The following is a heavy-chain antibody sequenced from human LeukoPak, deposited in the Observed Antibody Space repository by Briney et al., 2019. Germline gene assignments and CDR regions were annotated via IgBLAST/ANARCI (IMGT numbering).Heavy chain of an antibody. V-gene: IGHV4-39*01. CDR2: VYYSGNT. CDR1: GGSISSRSSY. D-gene: IGHD3-10*01. J-gene: IGHJ4*02. CDR3: ARGETDLLWFGELRFFDY. Sequence: PSETLSLTCTVSGGSISSRSSYWGWIRQPPGKGLEWIGSVYYSGNTYYNSSLKSRVTISVDTSKNQLSLNLRSVTAADTAVYYCARGETDLLWFGELRFFDYWGQGTLVTVSS.